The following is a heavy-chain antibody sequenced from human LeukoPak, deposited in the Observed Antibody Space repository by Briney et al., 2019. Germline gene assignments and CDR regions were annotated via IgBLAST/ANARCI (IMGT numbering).Heavy chain of an antibody. Sequence: ASVKVSCKASGYTFTGYYMHWVRQAPGQGLEWMGIINPSGGSTSYAQKFQGRVTMTRDTSTSTVYMELSSLRSEDTAVYYCARNPYYDFWSGSMGDYYYYYMDVWGKGTTVTVSS. CDR3: ARNPYYDFWSGSMGDYYYYYMDV. J-gene: IGHJ6*03. D-gene: IGHD3-3*01. CDR1: GYTFTGYY. V-gene: IGHV1-46*01. CDR2: INPSGGST.